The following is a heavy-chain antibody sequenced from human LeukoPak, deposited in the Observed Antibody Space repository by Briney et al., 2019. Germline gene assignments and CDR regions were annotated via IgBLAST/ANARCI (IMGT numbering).Heavy chain of an antibody. CDR3: AREQITMVRGVIITTYYYYGMDV. CDR2: MNPNNGNT. Sequence: ASVKVSCKASGYTFTSYDINGVRQPTAQGLDWMGWMNPNNGNTRYAQKFQGRVTMTKNTSISTAYMELSSLRSEDTAVYYCAREQITMVRGVIITTYYYYGMDVWGQGTTVTVSS. D-gene: IGHD3-10*01. CDR1: GYTFTSYD. J-gene: IGHJ6*02. V-gene: IGHV1-8*01.